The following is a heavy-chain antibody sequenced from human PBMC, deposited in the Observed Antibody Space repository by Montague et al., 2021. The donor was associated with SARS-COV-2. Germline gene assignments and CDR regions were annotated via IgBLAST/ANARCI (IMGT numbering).Heavy chain of an antibody. CDR3: ARNLVVHYWYGMDV. V-gene: IGHV4-59*01. CDR2: INYSGSI. Sequence: SETLSLTCTVAGGSISSYYWSWIRQPPGKGLEWIGYINYSGSINXNPSLKSRVTISVDTSKNQFSLNLSSVTAADTAVYYCARNLVVHYWYGMDVWGQGTTVTVSS. CDR1: GGSISSYY. D-gene: IGHD2-15*01. J-gene: IGHJ6*02.